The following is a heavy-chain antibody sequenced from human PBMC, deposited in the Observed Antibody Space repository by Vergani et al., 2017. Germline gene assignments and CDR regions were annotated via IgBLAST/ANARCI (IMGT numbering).Heavy chain of an antibody. V-gene: IGHV3-21*01. CDR3: ARDMVGSYYDAFDI. CDR1: GFTFSSYS. CDR2: ISSSSSYI. D-gene: IGHD1-26*01. J-gene: IGHJ3*02. Sequence: EVQLVESGGGLVKPGGSLRISCAASGFTFSSYSMNWVRQAPGKGLEWVSSISSSSSYIYYADSVKGRFTISRDNANNSLYLQMNSLRAEDTAVYYCARDMVGSYYDAFDIWGQGTMVTVSS.